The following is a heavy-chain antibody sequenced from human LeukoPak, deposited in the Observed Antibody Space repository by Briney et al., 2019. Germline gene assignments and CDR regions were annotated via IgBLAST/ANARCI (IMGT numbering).Heavy chain of an antibody. CDR3: VRDADYGSGSYRDY. V-gene: IGHV3-53*01. J-gene: IGHJ4*02. Sequence: GGSLRLSCAASGFTVSGNYMSWVRQAPGKGLEWVSFIYSNGNTDYADSVKGRFTISRDNSKSTLYLQMNSLRAEDTAVYYCVRDADYGSGSYRDYWGQGTLVTVSS. D-gene: IGHD3-10*01. CDR1: GFTVSGNY. CDR2: IYSNGNT.